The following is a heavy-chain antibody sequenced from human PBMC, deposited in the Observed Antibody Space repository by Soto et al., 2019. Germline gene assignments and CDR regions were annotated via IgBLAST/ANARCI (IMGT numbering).Heavy chain of an antibody. D-gene: IGHD5-18*01. CDR2: IYPGDSDT. CDR1: GYSFTSYW. Sequence: PGASLKISCKGSGYSFTSYWVGWVRQMPGKGLEWKGIIYPGDSDTRYSPSFQGQVTISADKSISTAYLQWSSLKASDTAMYYCAGSRGYSYGTYWYYGMDVWGQGTTVTVSS. J-gene: IGHJ6*02. V-gene: IGHV5-51*01. CDR3: AGSRGYSYGTYWYYGMDV.